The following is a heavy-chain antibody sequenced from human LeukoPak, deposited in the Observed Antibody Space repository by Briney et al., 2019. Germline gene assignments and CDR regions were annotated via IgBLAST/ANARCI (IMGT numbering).Heavy chain of an antibody. Sequence: ASVKVSCKASGYTFTSYDINWVRQATGQGLEWMGWMNPNSGNTGYAQKFQGGVTITRNTSISTAYMELSSLRSEDTAVYYCARAGVVVPAAIPENYYYMDVWGKGTTVTVSS. CDR1: GYTFTSYD. CDR3: ARAGVVVPAAIPENYYYMDV. J-gene: IGHJ6*03. V-gene: IGHV1-8*03. CDR2: MNPNSGNT. D-gene: IGHD2-2*02.